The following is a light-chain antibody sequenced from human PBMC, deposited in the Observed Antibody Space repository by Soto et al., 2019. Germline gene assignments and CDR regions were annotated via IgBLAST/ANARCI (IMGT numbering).Light chain of an antibody. Sequence: QSVLAQPRSVSGSPGQSVTISCTGTSSDVGGYNYVSWYQQHPGKAPKLMIYDVSKRPSGVPDRFSGSKSGNTASLTISGLQAEDEADYYCCSYADSYTLDVFGTGTKVTVL. CDR2: DVS. V-gene: IGLV2-11*01. CDR1: SSDVGGYNY. CDR3: CSYADSYTLDV. J-gene: IGLJ1*01.